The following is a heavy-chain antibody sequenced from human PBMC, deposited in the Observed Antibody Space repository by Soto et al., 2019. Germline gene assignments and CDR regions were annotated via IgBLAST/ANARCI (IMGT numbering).Heavy chain of an antibody. Sequence: ASVKVSCKASGYTFTSYGISWVRQAPGQGLEWMGWISAYNGNTNYAQKLQGRVTMTTDTSTSTAYMELRSLRSDDTAAYYCASTNYYDSSGYYYRYWGQGTLVTVSS. CDR2: ISAYNGNT. CDR1: GYTFTSYG. J-gene: IGHJ4*02. CDR3: ASTNYYDSSGYYYRY. D-gene: IGHD3-22*01. V-gene: IGHV1-18*01.